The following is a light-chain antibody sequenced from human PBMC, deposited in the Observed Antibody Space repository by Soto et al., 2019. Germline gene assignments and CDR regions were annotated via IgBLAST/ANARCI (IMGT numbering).Light chain of an antibody. Sequence: EIVLTQSPDTLSLSPGERATLSCRASQSVSSTYLAWYQQKPGQAPRRLIYGASSRATGIPDRFSGSGSGTDFTLTISRLEPEDFAVYYCQQYDSSPRTFCQGTKVEIK. CDR1: QSVSSTY. CDR2: GAS. V-gene: IGKV3-20*01. J-gene: IGKJ1*01. CDR3: QQYDSSPRT.